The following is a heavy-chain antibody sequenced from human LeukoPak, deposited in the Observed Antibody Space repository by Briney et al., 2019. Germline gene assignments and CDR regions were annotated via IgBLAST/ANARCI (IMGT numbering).Heavy chain of an antibody. CDR3: AGGSVVTASLDGMDV. CDR1: GFTFSSYG. Sequence: PGGSLRLSCAASGFTFSSYGMHWVRQAPGKGLEWVAVISYDGSNKYYADSVKGRFTISRDNSKNTLYLQMNSLRAEDTAVYYCAGGSVVTASLDGMDVWGQGTTVTVSS. V-gene: IGHV3-30*03. J-gene: IGHJ6*02. CDR2: ISYDGSNK. D-gene: IGHD2-21*02.